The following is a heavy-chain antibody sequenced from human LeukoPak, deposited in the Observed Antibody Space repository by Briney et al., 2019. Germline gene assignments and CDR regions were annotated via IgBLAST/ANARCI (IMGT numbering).Heavy chain of an antibody. CDR1: GFTFSTYG. D-gene: IGHD1-7*01. CDR3: SSGNYADWFDP. J-gene: IGHJ5*02. V-gene: IGHV3-33*05. CDR2: ILYDGSDK. Sequence: GGSLRLSCAASGFTFSTYGMHWVRQAPGKGLEWVAFILYDGSDKYYADSVKGRFTISRDNSKNTLYLQMNSLRAEDTAVYYCSSGNYADWFDPWGQGTLVTVSS.